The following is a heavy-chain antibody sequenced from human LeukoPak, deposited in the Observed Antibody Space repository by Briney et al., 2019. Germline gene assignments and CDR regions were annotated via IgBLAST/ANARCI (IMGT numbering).Heavy chain of an antibody. CDR1: RYSFTSYW. CDR3: ARLEDSSSLDY. J-gene: IGHJ4*02. Sequence: GESLKISCKGSRYSFTSYWIAWVRQMPGRGLELMGIIYPGDSETRYSPSFQGQVSISADKSISTAYVQWTSPKGSDTAMYYCARLEDSSSLDYWGQGTLVTVSS. V-gene: IGHV5-51*01. D-gene: IGHD6-13*01. CDR2: IYPGDSET.